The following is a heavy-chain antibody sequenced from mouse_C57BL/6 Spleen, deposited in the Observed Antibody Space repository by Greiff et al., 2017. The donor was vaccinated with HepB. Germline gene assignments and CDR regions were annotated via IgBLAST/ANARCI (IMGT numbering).Heavy chain of an antibody. CDR1: GFTFSDYG. J-gene: IGHJ4*01. Sequence: EVKLMESGGGLVKPGGSLKLSCAASGFTFSDYGMHWVRQAPEKGLEWVAYISSGSSTIYYADTVKGRFTISRDNAKNTLFLQMTSLRSEDTAMYYWARSVSYAMDYWGQGTSVTVSS. CDR3: ARSVSYAMDY. V-gene: IGHV5-17*01. CDR2: ISSGSSTI. D-gene: IGHD6-2*01.